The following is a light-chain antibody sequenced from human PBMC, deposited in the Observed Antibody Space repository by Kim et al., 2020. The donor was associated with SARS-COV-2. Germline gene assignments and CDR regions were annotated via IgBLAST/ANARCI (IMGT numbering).Light chain of an antibody. CDR1: SNDVGNQG. CDR2: ANN. CDR3: SAWDSRLSIWV. V-gene: IGLV10-54*01. Sequence: RQIATLTCTGNSNDVGNQGAAWLQHHQGHPPKLLSYANNNRPSGISERFAASRSGNTASLTITGLQPEDEADYYCSAWDSRLSIWVFGGGTQLIVL. J-gene: IGLJ3*02.